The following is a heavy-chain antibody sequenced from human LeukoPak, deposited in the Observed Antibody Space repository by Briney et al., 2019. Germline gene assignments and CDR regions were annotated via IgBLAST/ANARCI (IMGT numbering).Heavy chain of an antibody. CDR1: GDSISNGAYY. D-gene: IGHD6-13*01. V-gene: IGHV4-31*03. CDR3: ARETYSSSFFDP. Sequence: SETLSLTCTVSGDSISNGAYYWTWIRQLPGKGLEWIGYIYYTGSTYYNPSLKSRVTISVDKSKNQFSLNLSSVTAADTAVYSCARETYSSSFFDPWGQGTLVTVSS. CDR2: IYYTGST. J-gene: IGHJ5*02.